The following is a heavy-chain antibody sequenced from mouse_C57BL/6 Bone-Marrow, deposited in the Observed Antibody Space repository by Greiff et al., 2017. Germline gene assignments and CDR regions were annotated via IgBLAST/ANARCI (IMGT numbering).Heavy chain of an antibody. CDR3: ARVYYGNDEGAMDN. J-gene: IGHJ4*01. D-gene: IGHD2-2*01. CDR2: ISDGGSYT. V-gene: IGHV5-4*03. Sequence: EVKLMESGGGLVKPGGSLKLSCAASGFTFSSYAMSWVRQTPEKRLEWVATISDGGSYTYYPDNVKGRFTISRDNAKNNLYLQMSHLKSEDTAMYYCARVYYGNDEGAMDNWVKEPQSPSPQ. CDR1: GFTFSSYA.